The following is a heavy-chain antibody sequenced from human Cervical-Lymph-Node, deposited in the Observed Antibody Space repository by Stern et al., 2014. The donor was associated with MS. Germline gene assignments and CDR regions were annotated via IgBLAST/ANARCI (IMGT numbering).Heavy chain of an antibody. J-gene: IGHJ4*02. CDR1: GYTFTSYW. V-gene: IGHV5-51*01. Sequence: VQLVQSGPEVKRPGESLKISCQASGYTFTSYWIGGVRQMPGKGLEWIAIIFPGGSDIRSSPSFQGQVPISPDNSSSTAYLQWNNLKASDTAIYYCARQRYFDYWGQGTLVTVSS. CDR3: ARQRYFDY. CDR2: IFPGGSDI.